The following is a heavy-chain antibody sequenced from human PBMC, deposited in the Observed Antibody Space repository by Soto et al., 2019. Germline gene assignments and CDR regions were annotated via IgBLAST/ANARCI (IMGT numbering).Heavy chain of an antibody. Sequence: EVQLLESGGGLVQPGGSLRLSCAASGFTFSSYGMSWVRQAPGKGLEWVSAISGSGGSTFYPDSVKGRFTISRDNSKNTLYLQVNSLRAEDTAVYYCAREPRHAFSYDYWGQGTLVTVSS. CDR2: ISGSGGST. V-gene: IGHV3-23*01. CDR3: AREPRHAFSYDY. J-gene: IGHJ4*02. CDR1: GFTFSSYG.